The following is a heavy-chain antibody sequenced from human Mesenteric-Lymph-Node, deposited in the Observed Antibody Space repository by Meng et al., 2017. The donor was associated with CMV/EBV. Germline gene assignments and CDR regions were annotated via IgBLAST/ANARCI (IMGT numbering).Heavy chain of an antibody. CDR2: ISIGSSTI. CDR3: VRFLISPLYGMDV. V-gene: IGHV3-48*04. CDR1: GFTFSSYS. J-gene: IGHJ6*02. D-gene: IGHD3-3*01. Sequence: GESLKISCAASGFTFSSYSMNWVRQAPGKGLEWLSYISIGSSTIHYADSVKGRFTISRDDAKNSLYLQMNSLRAEDTAVYYCVRFLISPLYGMDVWGQGTTVTVSS.